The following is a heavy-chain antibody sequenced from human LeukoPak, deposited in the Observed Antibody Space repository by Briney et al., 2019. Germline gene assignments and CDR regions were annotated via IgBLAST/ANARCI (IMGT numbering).Heavy chain of an antibody. CDR1: GLTFSDYY. Sequence: PGGSLRLSCEASGLTFSDYYMSWIRQAPGKGLEWVSYISSSGSTIYYADSVKGRFTISRDNAKNSLYLQMNSLRAEDTAVYYCARDLGYYDSSGDYRGAEYFQHWGQGTLVTVSS. V-gene: IGHV3-11*01. CDR3: ARDLGYYDSSGDYRGAEYFQH. D-gene: IGHD3-22*01. J-gene: IGHJ1*01. CDR2: ISSSGSTI.